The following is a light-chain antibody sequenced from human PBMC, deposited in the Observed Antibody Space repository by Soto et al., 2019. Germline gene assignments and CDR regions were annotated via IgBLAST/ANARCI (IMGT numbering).Light chain of an antibody. CDR1: QSINSD. CDR2: GAS. CDR3: QQYGSFVT. J-gene: IGKJ4*01. Sequence: EIVMTQSPATLSVSPGETTRLSCRASQSINSDVAWYQQKVGQTPRLLIHGASTRATGIAARFSGSGSGTDFTLTISSLEPEDFAVYFCQQYGSFVTFGGGTKVDIK. V-gene: IGKV3D-15*01.